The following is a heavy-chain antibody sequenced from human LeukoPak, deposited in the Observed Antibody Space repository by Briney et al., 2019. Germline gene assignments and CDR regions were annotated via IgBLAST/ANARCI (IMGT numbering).Heavy chain of an antibody. CDR2: ISYDGSNK. V-gene: IGHV3-30*04. D-gene: IGHD3-9*01. CDR1: GFTFSSYA. CDR3: ARDQRYDILTGYSYYFDY. J-gene: IGHJ4*02. Sequence: GGSLRLSCAASGFTFSSYAMHWVRQAPGKGLEWGAVISYDGSNKYYADSVKGRFTISRDNSKNTLYLQMNSLRAEDTAVYYCARDQRYDILTGYSYYFDYWGQGTLVTVSS.